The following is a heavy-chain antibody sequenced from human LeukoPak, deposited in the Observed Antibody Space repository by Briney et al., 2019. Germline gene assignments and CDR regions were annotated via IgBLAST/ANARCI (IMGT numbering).Heavy chain of an antibody. CDR1: GGSISSSSYY. Sequence: SETLSLTCTVSGGSISSSSYYWGWIRQPPGKGLECIGSIYYSGSTYYNPSLKSRVTISVDTSKNQFSLKLRSVTAADTAVYYCAKDPTLAAPDYWGQGTLVTVSS. V-gene: IGHV4-39*07. D-gene: IGHD6-6*01. CDR2: IYYSGST. CDR3: AKDPTLAAPDY. J-gene: IGHJ4*02.